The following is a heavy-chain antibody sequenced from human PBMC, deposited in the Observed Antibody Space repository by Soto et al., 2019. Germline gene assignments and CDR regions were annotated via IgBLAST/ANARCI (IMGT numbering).Heavy chain of an antibody. Sequence: GGSLRLSCAASGFTVSSNYMSWVRQAPGKGLEWVSVIYSGGSTYYADSVKGRFTISRDNSKNTLYLQMNSLRAEDTAVYYCARAPLAGTTRDYGYYYYMDVWGKGTTVTVSS. J-gene: IGHJ6*03. CDR2: IYSGGST. V-gene: IGHV3-66*01. CDR3: ARAPLAGTTRDYGYYYYMDV. CDR1: GFTVSSNY. D-gene: IGHD1-7*01.